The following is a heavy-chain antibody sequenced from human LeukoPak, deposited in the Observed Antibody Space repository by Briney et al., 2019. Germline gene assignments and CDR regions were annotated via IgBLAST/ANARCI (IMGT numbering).Heavy chain of an antibody. Sequence: GGSLRLSCAASGFTFTDAWMSWVRQAPGKGLEWVSGLTGSGGNTYYADSVKGRFTISRDNSKNSLYLQMNSLRTEDTALYYCAKDIWAAAGPTYYYYGMDVWGQGTTVTVSS. V-gene: IGHV3-43*02. J-gene: IGHJ6*02. D-gene: IGHD6-13*01. CDR1: GFTFTDAW. CDR3: AKDIWAAAGPTYYYYGMDV. CDR2: LTGSGGNT.